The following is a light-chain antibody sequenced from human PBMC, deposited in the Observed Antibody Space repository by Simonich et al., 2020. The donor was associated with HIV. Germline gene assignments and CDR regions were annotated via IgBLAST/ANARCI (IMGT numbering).Light chain of an antibody. CDR2: DTS. Sequence: EIVLTQSPATLSFSPGERATLSCRASQSVGSYLAWYQQKPGQAPRLLNYDTSNRATGIPARFSGSGSGTDFTLTISSLEPEDFAVYYCQQRSNWLTFGGGTKVEIK. J-gene: IGKJ4*01. V-gene: IGKV3-11*01. CDR3: QQRSNWLT. CDR1: QSVGSY.